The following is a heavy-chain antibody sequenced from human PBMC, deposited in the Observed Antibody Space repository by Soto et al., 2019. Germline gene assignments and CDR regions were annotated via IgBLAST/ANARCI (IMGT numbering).Heavy chain of an antibody. V-gene: IGHV4-4*07. CDR2: ISTSGST. D-gene: IGHD6-13*01. J-gene: IGHJ3*02. CDR3: AAYSSTLGTFDI. Sequence: SETLSLTCIVSGGSLSRYYWTWIRQPAGKGLEWIGRISTSGSTNYNPSLKSRVTMSVDTSKNQFFLKLSSVAAADTAVYYCAAYSSTLGTFDIWGQGTKVTVSS. CDR1: GGSLSRYY.